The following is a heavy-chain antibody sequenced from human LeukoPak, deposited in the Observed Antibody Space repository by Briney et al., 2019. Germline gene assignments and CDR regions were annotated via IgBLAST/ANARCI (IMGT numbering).Heavy chain of an antibody. V-gene: IGHV3-30*02. J-gene: IGHJ4*02. Sequence: GGSLSLSCAASGFTFSSYGMHWVRQAPGKGLEWVAFIRYDGRNTYYADSVKGRFTISRDTSKNTLYLQMINLRAEDTAVYYCAKESSASYYFDYWGQGTLVTVSS. CDR2: IRYDGRNT. CDR3: AKESSASYYFDY. CDR1: GFTFSSYG. D-gene: IGHD3-10*01.